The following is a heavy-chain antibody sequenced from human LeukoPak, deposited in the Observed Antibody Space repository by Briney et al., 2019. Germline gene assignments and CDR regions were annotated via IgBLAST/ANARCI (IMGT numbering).Heavy chain of an antibody. J-gene: IGHJ4*02. CDR2: IYSGGST. V-gene: IGHV3-66*01. D-gene: IGHD3-9*01. CDR3: ARWRYFGWFKYFDY. CDR1: GFTVSSNY. Sequence: GGSLRLSCAASGFTVSSNYMSWVRQAPGKGLECVSVIYSGGSTYYADSVKGRFTISRDNSKNTLYLQMNSLRAEDTAVFYCARWRYFGWFKYFDYWGQGTLVTVSS.